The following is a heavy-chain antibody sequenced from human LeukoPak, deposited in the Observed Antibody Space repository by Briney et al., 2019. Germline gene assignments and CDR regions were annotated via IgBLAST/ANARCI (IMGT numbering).Heavy chain of an antibody. CDR1: GGSFSGYY. D-gene: IGHD2-15*01. CDR2: INHSGST. CDR3: AREEERAAYFDY. J-gene: IGHJ4*02. V-gene: IGHV4-34*01. Sequence: PSETLSLTCAVYGGSFSGYYWSWIRQPPGKGLEWIGEINHSGSTNYNPSLKSQVTISVDTSKNQFSLKLSSVTAADTAVYYCAREEERAAYFDYWGQGTLVTVSS.